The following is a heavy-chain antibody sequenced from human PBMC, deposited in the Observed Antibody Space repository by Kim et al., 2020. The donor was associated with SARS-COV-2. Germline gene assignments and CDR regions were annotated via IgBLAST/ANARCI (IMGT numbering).Heavy chain of an antibody. J-gene: IGHJ4*02. V-gene: IGHV3-11*03. Sequence: SVKGRFTVSRDNAKTSLYLQMNSLRAEDTAVYYGARSGLYYDSSGYCFDYWGQGTLVTVSS. CDR3: ARSGLYYDSSGYCFDY. D-gene: IGHD3-22*01.